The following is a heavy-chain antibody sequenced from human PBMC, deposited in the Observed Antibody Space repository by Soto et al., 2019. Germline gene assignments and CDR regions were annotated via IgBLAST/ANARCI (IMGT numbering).Heavy chain of an antibody. CDR3: ARGGCISTSCYAYYYYYGMDV. D-gene: IGHD2-2*01. Sequence: QVQLVESGGGVVQPGRSLRLSCAASGFTFSSYAMHWVRQAPGKGLEWVAVISYDGSNKYYADSVKGRFTISRDNSKNTRYLQRNSLRAEDTAVYYCARGGCISTSCYAYYYYYGMDVWGQGTTVTVSS. CDR1: GFTFSSYA. CDR2: ISYDGSNK. V-gene: IGHV3-30-3*01. J-gene: IGHJ6*02.